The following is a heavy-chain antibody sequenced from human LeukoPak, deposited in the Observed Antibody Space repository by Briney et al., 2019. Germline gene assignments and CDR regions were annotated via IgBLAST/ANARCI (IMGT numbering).Heavy chain of an antibody. Sequence: GSSVKVSCKASGGTFSSYAISWVRQAPGQGLEWMGRIIPILGIANYAQKFQGRVAMTEDTSTDTAYMELSSLRSEDTAVYYCATRGYSGYDYGYWGQGTLVTVSS. V-gene: IGHV1-69*04. CDR1: GGTFSSYA. CDR2: IIPILGIA. J-gene: IGHJ4*02. CDR3: ATRGYSGYDYGY. D-gene: IGHD5-12*01.